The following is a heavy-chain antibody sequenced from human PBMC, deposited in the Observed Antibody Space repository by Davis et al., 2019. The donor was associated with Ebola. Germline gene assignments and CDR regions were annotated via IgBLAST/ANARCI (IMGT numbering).Heavy chain of an antibody. CDR3: ARGRGYCSGGSCYGTPRFDY. V-gene: IGHV4-34*01. D-gene: IGHD2-15*01. CDR1: GGSISGYY. Sequence: SETLSLTCTVSGGSISGYYWSWIRQPPGKGLEWIGEINHSGSTNYNPSLKSRVTISVDTSKNQFSLKLSSVTAADTAVYYCARGRGYCSGGSCYGTPRFDYWGQGTLVTVSS. CDR2: INHSGST. J-gene: IGHJ4*02.